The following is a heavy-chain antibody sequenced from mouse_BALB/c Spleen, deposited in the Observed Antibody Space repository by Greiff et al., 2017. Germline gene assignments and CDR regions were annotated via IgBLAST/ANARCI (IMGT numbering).Heavy chain of an antibody. V-gene: IGHV14-1*02. J-gene: IGHJ2*01. Sequence: VQLQQSGAELVRPWALVKLSCKASGFYIKDYYMHWVKQRPEQGLEWIGWIDPENGNTIYDPKFQGKASITADTSSNTAYLQLSGLTSEDTAVYYCARSGGNYVGHFDYWGQGTTLTVSS. CDR2: IDPENGNT. CDR3: ARSGGNYVGHFDY. D-gene: IGHD2-1*01. CDR1: GFYIKDYY.